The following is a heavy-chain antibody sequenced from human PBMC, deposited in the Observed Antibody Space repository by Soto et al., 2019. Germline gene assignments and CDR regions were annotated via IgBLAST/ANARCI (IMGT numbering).Heavy chain of an antibody. Sequence: QVQLVQSGAEVKKSGSSVKVSCKASGGTFSSYAISWVRQAPGQGLEWMGGIIPIFGTANYAQKFQGRVTITADESTSTAYMELSSLRSEDTAVYYCARGGTIFGVVIKYYYYGMDVWGQGTTVTVSS. CDR3: ARGGTIFGVVIKYYYYGMDV. CDR1: GGTFSSYA. D-gene: IGHD3-3*01. V-gene: IGHV1-69*01. CDR2: IIPIFGTA. J-gene: IGHJ6*02.